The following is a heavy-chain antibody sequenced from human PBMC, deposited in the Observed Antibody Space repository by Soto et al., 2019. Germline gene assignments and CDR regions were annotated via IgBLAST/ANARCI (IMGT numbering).Heavy chain of an antibody. CDR3: ASGSLPGIAAAGTIWYFDL. CDR2: IIPILGIA. CDR1: GGTFSSYT. J-gene: IGHJ2*01. D-gene: IGHD6-13*01. Sequence: QVQLVQSGAEVKKPGSSVKVSCKASGGTFSSYTISWVRQAPGQGLDWMGRIIPILGIANYAQKFQGRVTITADKSTSTAYMELSSLRSEDTAVYYCASGSLPGIAAAGTIWYFDLWGRGTLVTVSS. V-gene: IGHV1-69*02.